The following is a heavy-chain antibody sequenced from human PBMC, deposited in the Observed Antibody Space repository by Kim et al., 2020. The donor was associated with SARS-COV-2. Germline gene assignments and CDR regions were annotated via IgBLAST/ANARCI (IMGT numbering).Heavy chain of an antibody. CDR2: IYYSGST. D-gene: IGHD3-10*01. CDR3: ARSEWFGELFQIDY. J-gene: IGHJ4*02. CDR1: GGSISSGGYY. V-gene: IGHV4-31*03. Sequence: SETLSLTCTVSGGSISSGGYYWSWIRQHPGKGLEWIGYIYYSGSTYYNPSLKSRVTISVDTSKNQFSLKLSSVTAADTAVYYCARSEWFGELFQIDYWGQGTLVTVSS.